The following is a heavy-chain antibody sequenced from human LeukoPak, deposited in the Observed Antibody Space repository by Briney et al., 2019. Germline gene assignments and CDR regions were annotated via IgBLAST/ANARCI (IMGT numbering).Heavy chain of an antibody. CDR2: AYGDGNSK. Sequence: GGSLRLSCATSGFPFNYYGMHWVRQAPGKGLEWVAVAYGDGNSKYYVDSVKGRFTISKDDSKNTLYLYMNSLRADDTAIYYCAKASTMTTSFVFDSWGQGTLVTVSS. D-gene: IGHD4-17*01. J-gene: IGHJ4*02. CDR3: AKASTMTTSFVFDS. CDR1: GFPFNYYG. V-gene: IGHV3-33*06.